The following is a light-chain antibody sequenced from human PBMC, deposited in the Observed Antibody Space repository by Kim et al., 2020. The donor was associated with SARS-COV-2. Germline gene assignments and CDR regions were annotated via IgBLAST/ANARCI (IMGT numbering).Light chain of an antibody. V-gene: IGLV3-1*01. Sequence: VSVHPGQTASLACSGDKLGDKYACWYQQKPGQSPVLVIYQDSKRPSGIPERFSGSNSGNTATLTISGTQAMDEADYYCQAWDSNTEFGGGTQLTVL. CDR2: QDS. CDR3: QAWDSNTE. J-gene: IGLJ2*01. CDR1: KLGDKY.